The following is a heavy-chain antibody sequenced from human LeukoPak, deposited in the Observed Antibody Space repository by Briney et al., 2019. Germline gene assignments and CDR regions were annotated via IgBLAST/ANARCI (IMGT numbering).Heavy chain of an antibody. CDR3: AKGSKIRQQLSTGLFDY. J-gene: IGHJ4*02. Sequence: PGGSLRLSCAASGFTFSSYGMHWVRQAPGKGLEWVAFIRYDGSNKYYADSVKGRFTISRDNSKNTPYLQMNSLRAEDTAVYYCAKGSKIRQQLSTGLFDYWGQGTLVTVSS. V-gene: IGHV3-30*02. CDR2: IRYDGSNK. D-gene: IGHD6-13*01. CDR1: GFTFSSYG.